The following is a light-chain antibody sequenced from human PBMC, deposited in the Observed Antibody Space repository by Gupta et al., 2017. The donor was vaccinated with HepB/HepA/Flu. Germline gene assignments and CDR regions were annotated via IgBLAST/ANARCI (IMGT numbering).Light chain of an antibody. CDR3: MHSVQTPYT. J-gene: IGKJ2*01. V-gene: IGKV2-28*01. CDR2: LGS. Sequence: DIVMTQSSLSLPVISGEQASIYCRSSQSLLASNGHKYLDWYLQKPGQSPQLLIYLGSNRASGVPDRFSGSGSGTDFTLKISRVEAEDVGVYYCMHSVQTPYTFGQGTKLQIK. CDR1: QSLLASNGHKY.